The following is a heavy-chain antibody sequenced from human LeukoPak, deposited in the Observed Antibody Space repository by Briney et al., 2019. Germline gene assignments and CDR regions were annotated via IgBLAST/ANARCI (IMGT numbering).Heavy chain of an antibody. D-gene: IGHD3-9*01. CDR1: GGSISSSSYY. CDR3: ARLLRYFDWSSHVAGYYFDY. CDR2: IYYSGST. Sequence: EPSETLSLTCTVSGGSISSSSYYWGWIRQPPGKGLEWIGSIYYSGSTYYNPSLKSRVTISVDTSKNQFSLKLSSVTAADTAVYYCARLLRYFDWSSHVAGYYFDYWGQGTLVTVSS. V-gene: IGHV4-39*01. J-gene: IGHJ4*02.